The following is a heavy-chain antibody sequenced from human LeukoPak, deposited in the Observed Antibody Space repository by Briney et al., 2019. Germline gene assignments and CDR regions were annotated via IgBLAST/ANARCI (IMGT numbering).Heavy chain of an antibody. CDR3: AGGKSGYSSGWYGW. V-gene: IGHV4-59*10. CDR1: GGSFSGYY. CDR2: IYTSGST. D-gene: IGHD6-19*01. Sequence: PSETLSLTCAVYGGSFSGYYWSWIRQPARKGLEWIGRIYTSGSTNYNPSLKSRVTISVDTSKNQFSLKLSSVTAADTAVYYCAGGKSGYSSGWYGWWGQGTLVTVSS. J-gene: IGHJ4*02.